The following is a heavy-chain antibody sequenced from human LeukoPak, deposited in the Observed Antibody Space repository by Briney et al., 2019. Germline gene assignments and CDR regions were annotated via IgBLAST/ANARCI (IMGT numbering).Heavy chain of an antibody. CDR2: ITSDSSDR. V-gene: IGHV3-21*05. CDR1: GSTFSSSN. CDR3: ARDSSAYKSFDI. Sequence: GGSLRLSCAASGSTFSSSNMNWVRQAPGKGLEWLSFITSDSSDRQYADSVKGRFTISRDNAKNSLYLQMNSLRAEDSAVYYCARDSSAYKSFDIWGQGTMVTVSS. D-gene: IGHD3-22*01. J-gene: IGHJ3*02.